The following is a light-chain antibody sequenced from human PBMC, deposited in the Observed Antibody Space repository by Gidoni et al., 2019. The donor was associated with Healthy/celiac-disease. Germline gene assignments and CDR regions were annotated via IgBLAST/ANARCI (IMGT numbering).Light chain of an antibody. CDR1: QSGSSN. CDR3: QQYNNWPPWT. CDR2: DAS. Sequence: EIVMTQSPATLSVSPGAKATLSCRASQSGSSNLAWYQQKPGQAPRLLIYDASTRATGIPARFSGSGSGTEFTLTISSLQSEDFAVYYCQQYNNWPPWTFGQGTKVEIK. J-gene: IGKJ1*01. V-gene: IGKV3-15*01.